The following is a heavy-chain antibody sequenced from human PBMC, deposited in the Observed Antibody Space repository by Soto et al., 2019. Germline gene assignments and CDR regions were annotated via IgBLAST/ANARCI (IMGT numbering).Heavy chain of an antibody. D-gene: IGHD3-22*01. J-gene: IGHJ4*02. CDR2: IYSGGST. V-gene: IGHV3-66*01. Sequence: PGGSLRLSCAASGFTVSSNYMSWVRQAPGKGLEWVSVIYSGGSTFYADSVKGRFTISRDNSKNTLYLQMNSLRAEDTAVYYCARASRNYYDSSGYLYYFDYWGQGPLVTVSS. CDR3: ARASRNYYDSSGYLYYFDY. CDR1: GFTVSSNY.